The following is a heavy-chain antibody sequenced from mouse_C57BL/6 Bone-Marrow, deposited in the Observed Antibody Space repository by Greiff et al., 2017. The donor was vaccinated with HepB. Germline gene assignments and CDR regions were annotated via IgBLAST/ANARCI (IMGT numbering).Heavy chain of an antibody. CDR3: VITTVVAKEDY. V-gene: IGHV1-82*01. Sequence: VQLQQSGPELVKPGASVKISCKASGYAFSSSWMNWVKQRPGKGLEWIGRIYTGDGDTNYNGKFKGKATLTTDKTSSTAYMQLSSLTSEDSAVYFCVITTVVAKEDYWGKGTTLTVSS. D-gene: IGHD1-1*01. CDR2: IYTGDGDT. CDR1: GYAFSSSW. J-gene: IGHJ2*01.